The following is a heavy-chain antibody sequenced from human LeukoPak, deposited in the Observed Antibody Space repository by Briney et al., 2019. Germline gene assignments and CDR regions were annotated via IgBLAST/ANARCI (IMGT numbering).Heavy chain of an antibody. J-gene: IGHJ4*02. CDR1: GFTFSTYS. Sequence: GGSLRLSCAASGFTFSTYSMNWVREAPGQGLEWVSSITSAGTFKYYANSVKGRFTISRDNAKNSLYLQMNSLRAEDTAVYYCARSGLSRFDYWGQGTLVTVSS. D-gene: IGHD4/OR15-4a*01. V-gene: IGHV3-21*01. CDR2: ITSAGTFK. CDR3: ARSGLSRFDY.